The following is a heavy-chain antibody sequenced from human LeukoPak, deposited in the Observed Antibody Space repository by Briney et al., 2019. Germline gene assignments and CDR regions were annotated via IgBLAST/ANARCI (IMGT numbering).Heavy chain of an antibody. CDR3: ARGPTVGDLGYCSGGSCYSYWFDP. D-gene: IGHD2-15*01. J-gene: IGHJ5*02. CDR1: GGSFSGYY. CDR2: INHSGST. V-gene: IGHV4-34*01. Sequence: SETLSLTCAVYGGSFSGYYWSWIRQPPGKGLEWIGEINHSGSTSYNPSLKSRVTISVDTSKNQFSLKLSSVTAADTAVYYCARGPTVGDLGYCSGGSCYSYWFDPWGQGTLVTVSS.